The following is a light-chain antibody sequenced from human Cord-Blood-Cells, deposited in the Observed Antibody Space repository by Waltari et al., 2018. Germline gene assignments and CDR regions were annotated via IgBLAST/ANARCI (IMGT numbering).Light chain of an antibody. CDR2: DSS. V-gene: IGKV1-5*01. Sequence: DIQMTQSPSTLSASVGDRVTITCRASQSISSWLAWYQQKPGKAPKLMIYDSSSLESGVPSRFSGSGSVTEFTLTIISLQPDEFATYYCQQYNSYLSTFGQGTKVEIK. J-gene: IGKJ1*01. CDR1: QSISSW. CDR3: QQYNSYLST.